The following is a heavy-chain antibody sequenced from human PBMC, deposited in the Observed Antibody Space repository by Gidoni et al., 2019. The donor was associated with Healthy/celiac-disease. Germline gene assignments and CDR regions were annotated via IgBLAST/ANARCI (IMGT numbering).Heavy chain of an antibody. J-gene: IGHJ3*02. Sequence: QVQLVQSGAAVKKPGSSVKVSCKDSGRTFSSYAISWVRQAPGQGLEWMGGIIPIFGTANYAQKFQGRVTITADKSTSTAYMELSSLRSEDTAVYYCARACTNGVCLDAFDIWGQGTMVTVSS. D-gene: IGHD2-8*01. CDR3: ARACTNGVCLDAFDI. CDR2: IIPIFGTA. CDR1: GRTFSSYA. V-gene: IGHV1-69*06.